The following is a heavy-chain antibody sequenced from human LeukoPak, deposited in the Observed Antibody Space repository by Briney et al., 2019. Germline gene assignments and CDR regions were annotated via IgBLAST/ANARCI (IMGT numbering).Heavy chain of an antibody. D-gene: IGHD3-16*01. CDR1: GFTFSTYW. Sequence: KAGGSLRLSCAASGFTFSTYWMSWVRQAPGKGLEWVANIKQDGGEQSYVASVKGRFAISRDNANSSLYLQMNSLRGEDTAVYYCARANYVWGSPMFYWGQGTLVTVSS. V-gene: IGHV3-7*01. J-gene: IGHJ4*02. CDR2: IKQDGGEQ. CDR3: ARANYVWGSPMFY.